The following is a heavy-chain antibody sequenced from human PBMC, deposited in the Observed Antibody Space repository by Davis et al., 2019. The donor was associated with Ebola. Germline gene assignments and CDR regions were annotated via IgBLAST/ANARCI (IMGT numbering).Heavy chain of an antibody. Sequence: GGSLRLSCAASGFTFSDYYMSWIRQAPGKGLEWVSYISSSSSYTNYADSVKGRFTISRDNAKNSLYLQMNSLRAEDTAVYYCARDAYYDSSGYRPYFDYWGQGTLVTVSS. CDR2: ISSSSSYT. CDR1: GFTFSDYY. D-gene: IGHD3-22*01. J-gene: IGHJ4*02. V-gene: IGHV3-11*06. CDR3: ARDAYYDSSGYRPYFDY.